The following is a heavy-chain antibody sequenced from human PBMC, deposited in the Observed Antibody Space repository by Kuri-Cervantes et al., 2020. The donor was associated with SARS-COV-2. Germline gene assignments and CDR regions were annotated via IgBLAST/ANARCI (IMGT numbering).Heavy chain of an antibody. V-gene: IGHV3-7*01. J-gene: IGHJ4*02. CDR2: IKQDGSEK. D-gene: IGHD6-13*01. Sequence: GGSLRLSCAASGFTFSNAWMSWVRQAPGKGLEWVANIKQDGSEKYYVDSVKGRFTISRDNAKNSLYLQMNSLRAEDTAVYYCARVRSWDEYFDYWGQGTLVTVSS. CDR3: ARVRSWDEYFDY. CDR1: GFTFSNAW.